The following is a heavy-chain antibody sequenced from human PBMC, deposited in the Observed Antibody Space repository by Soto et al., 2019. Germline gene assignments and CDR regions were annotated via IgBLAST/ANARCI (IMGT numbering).Heavy chain of an antibody. CDR3: ARDVPWYSSSWERRSSYYGLDV. CDR1: GYSFSDYG. V-gene: IGHV1-18*01. Sequence: QVQLVQSGAEVKKPGASVKVSCKASGYSFSDYGISWVRQAPGQGLDWMAWISGYNGNTNYAQKFQGRVTMTTDTSTGTAYMQLRSLRSDDTAVYYCARDVPWYSSSWERRSSYYGLDVWGQGTTVTVSS. D-gene: IGHD6-13*01. CDR2: ISGYNGNT. J-gene: IGHJ6*02.